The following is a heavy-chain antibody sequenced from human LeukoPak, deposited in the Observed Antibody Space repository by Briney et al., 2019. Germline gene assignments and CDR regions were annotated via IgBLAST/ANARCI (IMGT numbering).Heavy chain of an antibody. D-gene: IGHD5-18*01. Sequence: PGGSLRLSCAASGFTFSSYAMSWVRQAPGKGLEWVSAISGSGGSTYYADSVKGRFTISRDNSKNTLYLQMNSPRAEDTAVYYCAKESTRGYSYGYQDAFDIWGQGTMVTVSS. CDR3: AKESTRGYSYGYQDAFDI. J-gene: IGHJ3*02. V-gene: IGHV3-23*01. CDR1: GFTFSSYA. CDR2: ISGSGGST.